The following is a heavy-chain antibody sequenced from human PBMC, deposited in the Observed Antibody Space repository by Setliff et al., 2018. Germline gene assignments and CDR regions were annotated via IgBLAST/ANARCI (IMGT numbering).Heavy chain of an antibody. CDR1: GGSISSHY. V-gene: IGHV4-59*11. Sequence: SETLSLTCTVSGGSISSHYWSWIRQPPGKGLEWIGSIYYSGSTNYNPPLKSRVTISVDTSKNQVSLKLSSVTAADTAVYYCARDAGGTISIAAFDYWGQGTLVTVSS. D-gene: IGHD6-13*01. J-gene: IGHJ4*02. CDR3: ARDAGGTISIAAFDY. CDR2: IYYSGST.